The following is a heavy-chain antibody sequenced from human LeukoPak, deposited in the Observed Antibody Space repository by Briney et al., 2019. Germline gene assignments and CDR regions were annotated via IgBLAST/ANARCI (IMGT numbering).Heavy chain of an antibody. CDR1: GGSISSGNYH. CDR2: ISNSGSA. Sequence: SETLSLTCTVSGGSISSGNYHWSWIRQPPGKGLEWIGYISNSGSANYNPSLKSRVIISVDTSKNQFSLKVSSVTAADTAVYYCARHFYMDVWGKGTMVTVSS. CDR3: ARHFYMDV. D-gene: IGHD2/OR15-2a*01. J-gene: IGHJ6*03. V-gene: IGHV4-30-4*01.